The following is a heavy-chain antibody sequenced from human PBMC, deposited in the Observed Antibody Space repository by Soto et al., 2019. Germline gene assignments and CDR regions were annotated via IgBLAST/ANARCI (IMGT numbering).Heavy chain of an antibody. CDR3: ARRYGPGFDY. CDR1: GGSICSYY. J-gene: IGHJ4*02. Sequence: QVQLQESGPGLVKPSETLSLTCTVSGGSICSYYWSWIRQPPGKGLEWIGYIYYSGSTNYNPSLKSPVTISVDTSKNQFSLKLYSVTAADTAVYYCARRYGPGFDYWGQGTLVTVSS. CDR2: IYYSGST. D-gene: IGHD4-17*01. V-gene: IGHV4-59*08.